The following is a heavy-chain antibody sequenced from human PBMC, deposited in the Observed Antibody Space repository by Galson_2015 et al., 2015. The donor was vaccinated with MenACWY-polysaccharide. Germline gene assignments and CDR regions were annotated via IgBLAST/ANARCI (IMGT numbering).Heavy chain of an antibody. CDR1: GYSISSGYY. CDR3: ARVQICSGGSCSGWLDP. CDR2: NYHSGST. J-gene: IGHJ5*02. V-gene: IGHV4-38-2*02. Sequence: ETLSLTCTVSGYSISSGYYWGWIRQSPGKGLEWLGTNYHSGSTYYNPFLKSRVTVSVDTSRNQFSLKLSSVTAADTAVYYCARVQICSGGSCSGWLDPWGQGTLVTVSS. D-gene: IGHD2-15*01.